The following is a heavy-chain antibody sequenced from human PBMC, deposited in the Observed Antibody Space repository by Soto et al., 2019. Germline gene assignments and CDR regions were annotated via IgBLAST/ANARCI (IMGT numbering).Heavy chain of an antibody. CDR1: GFTFSSYA. Sequence: PGGSLRLSCAASGFTFSSYAMSWVRQAPGKGLEWVSAISGSGGSTYYADSVKGRSTISRDNSKNTLYLQMNSLRAEDTAVYYCAKGGCSSTSCYTHYYYGMDVWGQGTTVTVSS. CDR2: ISGSGGST. V-gene: IGHV3-23*01. J-gene: IGHJ6*02. CDR3: AKGGCSSTSCYTHYYYGMDV. D-gene: IGHD2-2*02.